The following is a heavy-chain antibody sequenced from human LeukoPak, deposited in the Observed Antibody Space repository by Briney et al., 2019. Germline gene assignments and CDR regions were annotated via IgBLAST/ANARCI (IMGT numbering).Heavy chain of an antibody. D-gene: IGHD4-11*01. CDR3: AREPAVTKVWFDP. CDR2: IDSSGST. J-gene: IGHJ5*02. CDR1: GGSIRSYY. V-gene: IGHV4-4*07. Sequence: SETLSLTCAVSGGSIRSYYWSWNRQPAGKELEWIGRIDSSGSTDYNASLSSRVTMSVDTSKTQSSLKLTSVTAADKAVYYCAREPAVTKVWFDPWGQGTLVIVSS.